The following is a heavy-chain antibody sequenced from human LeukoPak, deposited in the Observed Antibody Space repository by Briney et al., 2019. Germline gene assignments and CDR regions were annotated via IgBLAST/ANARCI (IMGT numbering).Heavy chain of an antibody. D-gene: IGHD4-23*01. CDR3: AKDGNFAFGD. CDR2: ISYDGSNK. CDR1: GFTFSSYG. J-gene: IGHJ4*02. Sequence: GGSLRLSCAASGFTFSSYGMHWVRQAPGKGLEWVAVISYDGSNKYYADSVKGRFTISRDNSKNTLYLQMNSLRAEDTAVYYCAKDGNFAFGDWGQGTLVTVSS. V-gene: IGHV3-30*18.